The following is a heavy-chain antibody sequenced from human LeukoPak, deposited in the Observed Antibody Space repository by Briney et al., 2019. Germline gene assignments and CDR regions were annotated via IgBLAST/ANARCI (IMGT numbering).Heavy chain of an antibody. Sequence: ASVKVSCKASGGTFSSYAISWVRQAPGQGLEWMGWINPNSGGTNYAQKFQGRVTMTRDTSISTAYMELSRLRSDDTAVYYCASQGDIAAAGTFDYWGQGTLVTVSS. D-gene: IGHD6-13*01. CDR3: ASQGDIAAAGTFDY. CDR2: INPNSGGT. CDR1: GGTFSSYA. V-gene: IGHV1-2*02. J-gene: IGHJ4*02.